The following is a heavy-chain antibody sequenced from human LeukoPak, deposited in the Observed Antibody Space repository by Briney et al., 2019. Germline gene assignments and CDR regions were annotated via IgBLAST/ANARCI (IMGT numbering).Heavy chain of an antibody. D-gene: IGHD6-13*01. V-gene: IGHV3-23*01. CDR1: GFTFSTYA. J-gene: IGHJ4*02. CDR2: ISDSGGST. CDR3: AKALAAAGTGNYFDY. Sequence: GGSLRLSCAASGFTFSTYAMTWVRQAPGKGLEWVSAISDSGGSTYYADSVKGRFTISRDNSKNTLYLQMNSLRAEDTAVYYCAKALAAAGTGNYFDYWGQGTLVTVSS.